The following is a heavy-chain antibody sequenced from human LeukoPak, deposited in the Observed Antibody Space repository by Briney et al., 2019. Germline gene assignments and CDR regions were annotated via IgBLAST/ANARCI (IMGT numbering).Heavy chain of an antibody. CDR2: IYSGGST. V-gene: IGHV3-66*01. CDR3: ARDRRGYYDSSGYYEGFDY. D-gene: IGHD3-22*01. Sequence: PGGSLRLSCAASGFTFSSYAMSWVRQAPGKGLEWVSIIYSGGSTFYADSVKGRFTISRDNSKNTLYLQMNSLRAEDTAVYYCARDRRGYYDSSGYYEGFDYWGQGTLVTVSS. J-gene: IGHJ4*02. CDR1: GFTFSSYA.